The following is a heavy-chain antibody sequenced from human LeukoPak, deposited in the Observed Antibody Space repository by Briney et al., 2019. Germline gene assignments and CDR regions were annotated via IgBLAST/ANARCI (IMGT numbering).Heavy chain of an antibody. J-gene: IGHJ5*02. Sequence: SETLSLTCTVSGGSISSYYWSWIRQPPGKGLEWIGYIYYSGSTNYNPSLKSRVTISVDTSKNQFSLKLSSVTAADTAVYYCARGGSYNWFDPWGQGTLVTVSS. CDR2: IYYSGST. D-gene: IGHD1-26*01. CDR1: GGSISSYY. V-gene: IGHV4-59*12. CDR3: ARGGSYNWFDP.